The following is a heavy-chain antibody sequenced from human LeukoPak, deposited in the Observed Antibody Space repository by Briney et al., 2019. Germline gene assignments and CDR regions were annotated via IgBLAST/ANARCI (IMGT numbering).Heavy chain of an antibody. Sequence: GGSLRLSCAASGFTFSSYGMHWVRQAPGKGLEWVAVISYDGSNKYYADSVKGRFTISRDNSKNTLYLQMNSLRAEDMAVYYCAKSPYSSGWYYFDYWGQGTLVTVSS. CDR2: ISYDGSNK. CDR3: AKSPYSSGWYYFDY. V-gene: IGHV3-30*18. J-gene: IGHJ4*02. D-gene: IGHD6-19*01. CDR1: GFTFSSYG.